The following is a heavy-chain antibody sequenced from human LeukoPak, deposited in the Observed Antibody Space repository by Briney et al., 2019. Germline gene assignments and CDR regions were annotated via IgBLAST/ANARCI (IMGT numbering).Heavy chain of an antibody. V-gene: IGHV1-69*13. D-gene: IGHD1-26*01. CDR3: AAGTTRWDLLFDY. J-gene: IGHJ4*02. Sequence: ASVKVSCKASGGTFSNYAISWVRQAPGQGLEWMGGIITNFGTTNYAQKFQGRVTLTEDSSTDTAYMELRSLRSEDTAVYYCAAGTTRWDLLFDYWGQGTLVTVSS. CDR1: GGTFSNYA. CDR2: IITNFGTT.